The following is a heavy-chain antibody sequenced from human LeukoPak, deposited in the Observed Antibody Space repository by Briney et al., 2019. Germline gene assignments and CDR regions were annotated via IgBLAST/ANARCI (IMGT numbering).Heavy chain of an antibody. V-gene: IGHV3-30*18. CDR1: GFTFSSYG. J-gene: IGHJ6*03. CDR3: AKETMTTGLGGYYYYMDV. D-gene: IGHD4-17*01. CDR2: ISYDGSNK. Sequence: GRSLRLSCAASGFTFSSYGMHWVRQAPGKGLEWVAVISYDGSNKYYADSVKGRFTISRDNSKNTLYLQMNSLRAEDTALYYCAKETMTTGLGGYYYYMDVWGKGTTVTVSS.